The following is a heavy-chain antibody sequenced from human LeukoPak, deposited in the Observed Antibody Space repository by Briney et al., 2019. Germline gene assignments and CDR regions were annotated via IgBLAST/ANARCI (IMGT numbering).Heavy chain of an antibody. CDR3: ARDLYGDYVTDRYYGMDV. CDR2: IYSGGST. V-gene: IGHV3-53*01. D-gene: IGHD4-17*01. CDR1: GFTFSSIA. Sequence: PGGSLRLSCAASGFTFSSIAMSWVRQAPGKGLECVSVIYSGGSTYYADSVKGRFTISRDNSKNTLYLQMNSLRAEDTAVYYCARDLYGDYVTDRYYGMDVWGQGTTVTVSS. J-gene: IGHJ6*02.